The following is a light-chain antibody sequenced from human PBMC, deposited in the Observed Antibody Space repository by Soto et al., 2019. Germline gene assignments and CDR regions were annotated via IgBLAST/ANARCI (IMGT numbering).Light chain of an antibody. CDR1: SSNIGAGYD. J-gene: IGLJ2*01. V-gene: IGLV1-40*01. CDR2: RDT. Sequence: QSVLTQPPSVSGAPGQRVTISCTGSSSNIGAGYDVHWYQHLPGTAPQLLIYRDTNRPSGVPDRFSGSKSGTSASLAITGLQAEDEADYYCQSYDSSLSGSVFGGGTKLTVL. CDR3: QSYDSSLSGSV.